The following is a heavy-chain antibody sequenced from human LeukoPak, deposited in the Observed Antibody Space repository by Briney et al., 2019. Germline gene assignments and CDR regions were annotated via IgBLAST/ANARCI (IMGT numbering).Heavy chain of an antibody. V-gene: IGHV3-7*01. D-gene: IGHD1-26*01. CDR3: ARWKMELQRNAFRF. Sequence: PGGSLRLSCAASGFTFRTYWMSWISQAPGKEPEWVADINQDGGEEYYLQSVRGRFTVSRGNAQNAVFLQMTNLRADDTAVYYCARWKMELQRNAFRFWGQGTVVTVSS. CDR1: GFTFRTYW. J-gene: IGHJ3*01. CDR2: INQDGGEE.